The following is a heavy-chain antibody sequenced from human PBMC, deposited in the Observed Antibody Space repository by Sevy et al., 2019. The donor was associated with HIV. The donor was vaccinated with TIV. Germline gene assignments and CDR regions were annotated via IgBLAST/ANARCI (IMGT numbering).Heavy chain of an antibody. CDR3: AKGGSWHAFDI. Sequence: GGSLRLSCAASEFTFSSYGMHWVRQAPGKGLEWVAVISYDGSNKYYADSVKGRFTISRDNSKNTLYLQMNSLRAEDTAVYYCAKGGSWHAFDIWGQGTMVTVSS. J-gene: IGHJ3*02. CDR1: EFTFSSYG. CDR2: ISYDGSNK. D-gene: IGHD6-13*01. V-gene: IGHV3-30*18.